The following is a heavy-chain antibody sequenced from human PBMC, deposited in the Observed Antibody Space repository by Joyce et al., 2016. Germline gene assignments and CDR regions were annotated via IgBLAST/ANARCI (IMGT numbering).Heavy chain of an antibody. CDR1: GFTFSRDW. V-gene: IGHV3-7*03. Sequence: EVRLVESGGGLVQPGESLKLSCVGSGFTFSRDWMNWVRQAPGKGLEWVANISPDGSMIYYVDSVRGRFTISRDNVKSSLSLQMDSLRVEDTAVYYCARGADLWAQGATVIVS. J-gene: IGHJ6*02. CDR3: ARGADL. CDR2: ISPDGSMI.